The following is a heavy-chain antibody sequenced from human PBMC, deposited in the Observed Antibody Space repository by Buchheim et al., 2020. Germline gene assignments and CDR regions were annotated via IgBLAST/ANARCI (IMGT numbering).Heavy chain of an antibody. Sequence: QVQLQESGPGLVKPSETLSLTCTVSGGSISSYYWSWIRQPPGKGPEWIGYIYYSGSTNYNPSLKSRVTISVDTSKNQFSLKLSSVTAADTAVYYCARQGQWLVYGMDVWGQGTT. J-gene: IGHJ6*02. CDR2: IYYSGST. CDR3: ARQGQWLVYGMDV. D-gene: IGHD6-19*01. V-gene: IGHV4-59*08. CDR1: GGSISSYY.